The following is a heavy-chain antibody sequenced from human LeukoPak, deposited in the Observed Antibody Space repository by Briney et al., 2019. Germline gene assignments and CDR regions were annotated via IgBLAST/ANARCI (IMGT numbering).Heavy chain of an antibody. CDR3: ARGYGSGSYYTY. D-gene: IGHD3-10*01. CDR1: GGSFSGYY. CDR2: INHSGST. Sequence: SETLSLTCAVYGGSFSGYYWSWIRQPPGKGLEWIGEINHSGSTNYNPSLKSRVTISVDTSQNQFSLKLSSVTAADTAVYYCARGYGSGSYYTYWGQGTLVTVSS. J-gene: IGHJ4*02. V-gene: IGHV4-34*01.